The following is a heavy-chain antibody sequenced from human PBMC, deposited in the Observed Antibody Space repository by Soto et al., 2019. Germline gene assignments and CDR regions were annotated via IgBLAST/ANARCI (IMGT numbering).Heavy chain of an antibody. D-gene: IGHD6-19*01. V-gene: IGHV3-30*18. CDR2: ISYDGSNK. CDR3: AKDPLPYGRGYNWFDP. Sequence: GSLRLSCAASGFTFSSYGMHWVRQAPGKGLEWVAVISYDGSNKYYADSVKGRFTISRDNSKNTLYLQMNSLRAEDTAVYYCAKDPLPYGRGYNWFDPWGQGTLVTVSS. CDR1: GFTFSSYG. J-gene: IGHJ5*02.